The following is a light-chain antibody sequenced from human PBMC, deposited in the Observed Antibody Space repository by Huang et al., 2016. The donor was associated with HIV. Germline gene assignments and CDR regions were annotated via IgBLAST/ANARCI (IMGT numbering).Light chain of an antibody. Sequence: EIVMTHSPATLSVSPGERATLSCKAIQIVSSNLAWYQQKPGQAPRLLIYGASTRATGSPARVSGSGSGTEFTLTISSLQSEDFAVYYCQQYNNWPLTFGQGTKVEIK. CDR3: QQYNNWPLT. V-gene: IGKV3-15*01. J-gene: IGKJ1*01. CDR2: GAS. CDR1: QIVSSN.